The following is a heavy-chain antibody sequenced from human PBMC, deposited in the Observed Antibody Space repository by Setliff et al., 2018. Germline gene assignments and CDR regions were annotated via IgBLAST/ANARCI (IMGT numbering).Heavy chain of an antibody. J-gene: IGHJ6*04. V-gene: IGHV4-59*08. D-gene: IGHD3-10*01. CDR3: ARHKSNGSGSYPSLYMDV. CDR2: IYYSGTT. Sequence: SETLSLTCTVSGGSISNYYWSWIRQPPGKGLEWIGYIYYSGTTNSIPSLKSRVTISVDTSKNQFSLKLSSVTAADTAVYYCARHKSNGSGSYPSLYMDVWGKGIMVTVS. CDR1: GGSISNYY.